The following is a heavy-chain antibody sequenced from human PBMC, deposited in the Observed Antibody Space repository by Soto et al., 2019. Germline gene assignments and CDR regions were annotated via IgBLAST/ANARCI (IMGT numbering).Heavy chain of an antibody. CDR2: ISYDGSNK. J-gene: IGHJ4*02. D-gene: IGHD6-19*01. CDR3: ARDRTGGRASGWEYYFDY. CDR1: GFTFSSYA. Sequence: GGSLRLSCAASGFTFSSYAMHWVRQAPGKGLEWVAVISYDGSNKYYADSVKGRFTISRDNSKNTLYLQMNSLRAEDTAVYYCARDRTGGRASGWEYYFDYWGQGTLVTVSS. V-gene: IGHV3-30-3*01.